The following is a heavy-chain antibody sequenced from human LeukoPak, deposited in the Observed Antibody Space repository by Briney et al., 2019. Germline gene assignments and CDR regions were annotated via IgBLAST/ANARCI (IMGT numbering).Heavy chain of an antibody. CDR2: ISGSGGST. V-gene: IGHV3-23*01. CDR3: AKLDTIFGGLSLDAWSDAFDI. CDR1: GFTFSSYA. D-gene: IGHD3-3*01. J-gene: IGHJ3*02. Sequence: GGSLRLSCAASGFTFSSYAMSWVRQAPGKGLEWVSAISGSGGSTYYADSVKGRFTISRDNSKNTLYLQMNSLRAEDTAVYYCAKLDTIFGGLSLDAWSDAFDIWGQGTMVTVSS.